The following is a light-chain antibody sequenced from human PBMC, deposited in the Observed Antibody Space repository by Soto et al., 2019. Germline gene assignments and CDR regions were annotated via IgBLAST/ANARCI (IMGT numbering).Light chain of an antibody. CDR3: QQYNTYTYN. J-gene: IGKJ2*01. V-gene: IGKV1-5*01. CDR1: QSINSK. Sequence: DIQMTQSPSTLSASVGDRVTFTCRASQSINSKLAWYQQKPGKNPKLLIHDASSLESGVPSRFSGSGSGAEFTLTISGLQPDDFATYYCQQYNTYTYNFGQGTKVDIK. CDR2: DAS.